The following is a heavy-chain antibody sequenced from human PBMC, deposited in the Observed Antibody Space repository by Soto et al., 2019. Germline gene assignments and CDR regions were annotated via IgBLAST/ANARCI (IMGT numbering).Heavy chain of an antibody. CDR1: GGSISSYY. CDR3: ARGGGITIFGVATDAFDI. J-gene: IGHJ3*02. CDR2: IYYSGST. D-gene: IGHD3-3*01. Sequence: ETLSLTCTVSGGSISSYYWSGIRQPPGKGLEWIGYIYYSGSTNYNPSLKSRVTISVDTSKNQFSLKLSSVTAADTAVYYCARGGGITIFGVATDAFDIWGQGTMVTVS. V-gene: IGHV4-59*01.